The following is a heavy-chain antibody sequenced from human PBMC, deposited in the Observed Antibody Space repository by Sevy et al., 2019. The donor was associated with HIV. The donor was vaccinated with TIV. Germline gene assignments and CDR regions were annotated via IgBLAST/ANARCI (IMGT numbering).Heavy chain of an antibody. CDR2: ISGGGGST. D-gene: IGHD3-22*01. CDR3: SKSSGYYDSSGYPSDY. Sequence: GVSLRLSCAASGFTFDNYAMSWVRQAPGTGLEWVSAISGGGGSTYYADSVKGRFTISRDNSKNTLYLQMNSLRAEDTAVYYCSKSSGYYDSSGYPSDYWGQGTLVTVSS. V-gene: IGHV3-23*01. CDR1: GFTFDNYA. J-gene: IGHJ4*02.